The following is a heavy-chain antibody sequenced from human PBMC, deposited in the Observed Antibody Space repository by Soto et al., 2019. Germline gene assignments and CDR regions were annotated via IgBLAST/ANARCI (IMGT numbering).Heavy chain of an antibody. D-gene: IGHD1-26*01. CDR1: GGSIRSYY. CDR3: AREGASAFGMDV. V-gene: IGHV4-4*07. J-gene: IGHJ6*02. Sequence: QVQLQESGPGLVKPSETLSLTCNVSGGSIRSYYWSWVRQPAGKALEWIGRIYTSGSTNYNPSLRSRVSISVDTSKNQFSLTVTSVTAADTAVYYCAREGASAFGMDVWGQGTTVTVSS. CDR2: IYTSGST.